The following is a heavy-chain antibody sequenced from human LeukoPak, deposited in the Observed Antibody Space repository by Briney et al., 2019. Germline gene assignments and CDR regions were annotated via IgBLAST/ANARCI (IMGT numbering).Heavy chain of an antibody. CDR1: GASVYSGDYY. J-gene: IGHJ4*01. CDR3: ARRGVFGSDNYFEY. D-gene: IGHD3-10*01. Sequence: SETLSLTCSVAGASVYSGDYYWAWIRQPPGQSLEYIGAVYYSGVTFGNPSLSGRITMSVDTSKNQFSLNLASVTATDTAIYYCARRGVFGSDNYFEYWGQGILVIVSS. V-gene: IGHV4-39*01. CDR2: VYYSGVT.